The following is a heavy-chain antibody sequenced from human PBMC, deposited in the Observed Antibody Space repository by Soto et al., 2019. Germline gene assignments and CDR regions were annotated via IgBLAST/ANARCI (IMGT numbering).Heavy chain of an antibody. V-gene: IGHV1-69*01. CDR1: GGAFSKYA. D-gene: IGHD3-22*01. J-gene: IGHJ4*02. CDR2: ILAIFGTA. CDR3: AAPDGSCHYQVFDY. Sequence: QVQLVQSGAELKKPGSSVKVSCTASGGAFSKYAISWVRQAPGQGLEWMGGILAIFGTAHYAQKFQGRVSMTEDESTRTVYMELRNLTSDDSAVYFCAAPDGSCHYQVFDYWGQGTLVSVSS.